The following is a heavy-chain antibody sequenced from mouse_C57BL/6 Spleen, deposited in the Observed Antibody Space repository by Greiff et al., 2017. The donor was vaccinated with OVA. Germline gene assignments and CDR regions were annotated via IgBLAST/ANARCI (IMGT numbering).Heavy chain of an antibody. CDR1: GYAFSSSW. J-gene: IGHJ2*01. Sequence: QVQLKQSGPELVKPGASVKISCKASGYAFSSSWMNWVKQRPGKGLEWIGRIYPGDGDTNYNGKFKGKATLTADKSSSTAYMQLSSLTSEDSAVYFCARRESTVAYFDYWGQGTTLTVSS. D-gene: IGHD1-1*01. CDR2: IYPGDGDT. CDR3: ARRESTVAYFDY. V-gene: IGHV1-82*01.